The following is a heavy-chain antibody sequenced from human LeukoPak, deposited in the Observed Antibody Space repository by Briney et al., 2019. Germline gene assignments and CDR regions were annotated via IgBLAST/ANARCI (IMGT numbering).Heavy chain of an antibody. J-gene: IGHJ5*02. CDR3: ARFVGLATIGA. CDR1: GGSISSSSYY. V-gene: IGHV4-39*07. D-gene: IGHD5-24*01. Sequence: PSETLSLTCTVSGGSISSSSYYWGWIRQPPGKGLEWIGSIYYSGSTYYNPSLKSRVTISVDTSKNQFSLKLSSVTAADTAVYYCARFVGLATIGAWGQGTLVTVSS. CDR2: IYYSGST.